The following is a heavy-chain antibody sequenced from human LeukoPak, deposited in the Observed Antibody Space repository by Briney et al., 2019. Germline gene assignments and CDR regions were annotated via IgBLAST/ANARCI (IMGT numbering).Heavy chain of an antibody. D-gene: IGHD1-26*01. Sequence: PSETLSLTCTVSGVSISSSNSYWGWIRQPPGKGLEWIGYIYYSGSTNYNPSLKSRVTISVDTSKNQFSLKLSSVTAADTAVYYCARVGATSDYYYYYMDVWGKGTPVTVSS. CDR1: GVSISSSNSY. CDR3: ARVGATSDYYYYYMDV. J-gene: IGHJ6*03. CDR2: IYYSGST. V-gene: IGHV4-61*05.